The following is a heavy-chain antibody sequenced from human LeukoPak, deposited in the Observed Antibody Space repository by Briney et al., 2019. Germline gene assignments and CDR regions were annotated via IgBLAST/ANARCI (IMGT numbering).Heavy chain of an antibody. CDR2: IYYTGST. V-gene: IGHV4-59*01. Sequence: PQTLSLTRTVSGGAISSYYWSWIRHPPRKGLGRIGFIYYTGSTNYNPYLMSQVTISVDTSKDQFSLKLNSVTAADTGVYYCASSLLGRSGWPECEYFYLWGQGTLVTVSS. J-gene: IGHJ1*01. CDR1: GGAISSYY. CDR3: ASSLLGRSGWPECEYFYL. D-gene: IGHD6-19*01.